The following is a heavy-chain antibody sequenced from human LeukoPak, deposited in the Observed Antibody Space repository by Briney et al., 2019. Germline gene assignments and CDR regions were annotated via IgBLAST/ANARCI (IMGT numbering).Heavy chain of an antibody. Sequence: ASVKVSCKASGYTFTGYYMHWVRQPPGQGLEWMGWINPNSGGTNYAQKFQGRVTMTRDTSISTAYMELSRLRSDDTAVYYCAREWGYGSGSYFDPWGQGTLVTVSS. V-gene: IGHV1-2*02. CDR3: AREWGYGSGSYFDP. J-gene: IGHJ5*02. CDR1: GYTFTGYY. CDR2: INPNSGGT. D-gene: IGHD3-10*01.